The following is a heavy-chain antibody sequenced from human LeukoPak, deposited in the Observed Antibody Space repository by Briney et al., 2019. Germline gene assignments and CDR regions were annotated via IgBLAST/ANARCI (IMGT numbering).Heavy chain of an antibody. CDR1: GGSITGSY. J-gene: IGHJ4*02. CDR3: ARSKVTYYYDAGGYYCFDY. Sequence: SETLSLTCSVSGGSITGSYWSWIRQSPGKGLEWIGHIYYSGTTNYSPSLRSRVTISVDTSNKQFSLKLRSVTAADTAVYYCARSKVTYYYDAGGYYCFDYWGQGALVTVSS. D-gene: IGHD3-22*01. V-gene: IGHV4-59*01. CDR2: IYYSGTT.